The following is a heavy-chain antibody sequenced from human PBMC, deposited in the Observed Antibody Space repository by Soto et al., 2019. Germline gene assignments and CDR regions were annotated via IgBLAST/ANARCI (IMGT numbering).Heavy chain of an antibody. Sequence: QVQLQQWGAGLLKPSETLSLTCAVYGGSFSGYSWSCIRQPPGKGLEWIGEINHSGSTNYNPSLKSRVTISVDTSKNQFSLRLTSVTAADTAVYYCARGPRDSSSLYRPYCFDYWGQGTLVTVSS. D-gene: IGHD6-13*01. CDR1: GGSFSGYS. V-gene: IGHV4-34*01. CDR3: ARGPRDSSSLYRPYCFDY. CDR2: INHSGST. J-gene: IGHJ4*02.